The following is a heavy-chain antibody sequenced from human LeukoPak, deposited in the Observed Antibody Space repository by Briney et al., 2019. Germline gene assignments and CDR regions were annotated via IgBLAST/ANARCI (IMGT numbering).Heavy chain of an antibody. Sequence: PGGSLRLSCAASGFTVSSNHMNWVRQAPGKGLEWVSVIYSGDYTYYADSVKGRFTISRDNSKNTLYLQTNSLRVEDTAVYYCARGSGSWEYWGQGTLVTVSS. V-gene: IGHV3-53*01. CDR3: ARGSGSWEY. D-gene: IGHD1-26*01. CDR2: IYSGDYT. J-gene: IGHJ4*02. CDR1: GFTVSSNH.